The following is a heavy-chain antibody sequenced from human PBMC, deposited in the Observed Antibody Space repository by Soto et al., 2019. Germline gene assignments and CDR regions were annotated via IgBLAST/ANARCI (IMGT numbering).Heavy chain of an antibody. V-gene: IGHV3-48*02. D-gene: IGHD1-20*01. CDR2: ISSSSSTI. CDR1: GFTFSSYS. J-gene: IGHJ4*02. Sequence: EVQLVESGGGLVQPGGSLRLSCAASGFTFSSYSMNWVRQAPGKGLEWVSYISSSSSTIYYADSVKGRFTISRDNAKNSLYLQINSLRDEDTAVYYCARDSISSTITCDYWGQGTLVTVSS. CDR3: ARDSISSTITCDY.